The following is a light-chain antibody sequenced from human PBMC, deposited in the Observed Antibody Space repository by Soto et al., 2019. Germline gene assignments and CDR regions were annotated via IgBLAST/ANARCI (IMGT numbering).Light chain of an antibody. Sequence: EIVLTQSPGTLSLSPGERATLSCRASQSVSSSYLSWYQQKPGQAPRLLIYGASSRATGIPDRFSGSGSGTDFTLTISRPEPEDFAVHHCQHSGPSRTFGQRT. V-gene: IGKV3-20*01. CDR3: QHSGPSRT. CDR2: GAS. J-gene: IGKJ1*01. CDR1: QSVSSSY.